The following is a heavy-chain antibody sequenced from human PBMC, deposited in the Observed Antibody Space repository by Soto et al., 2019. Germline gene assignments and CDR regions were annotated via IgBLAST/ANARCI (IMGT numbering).Heavy chain of an antibody. CDR2: INPSGGST. J-gene: IGHJ5*02. CDR1: GYTFTSYY. V-gene: IGHV1-46*01. CDR3: AFGPTSGYFYVPNWFAP. D-gene: IGHD3-22*01. Sequence: ASVKVSCKASGYTFTSYYMHWVRQAPGQGLEWMGIINPSGGSTSYAQKFQGRVTMTRDTSTSTVYMELSSLRSEDTAVYYCAFGPTSGYFYVPNWFAPWGQGTLVTVSS.